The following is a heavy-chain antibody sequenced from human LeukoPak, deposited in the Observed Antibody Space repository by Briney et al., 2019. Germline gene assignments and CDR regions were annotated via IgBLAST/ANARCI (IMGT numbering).Heavy chain of an antibody. CDR1: GDSIINKY. CDR2: IHSGGST. D-gene: IGHD3-3*01. Sequence: PSETLSLTCSVSGDSIINKYWSWIRQPAGKGLEWIGCIHSGGSTNYNPSLKTRVTMSMDKSKSKFSLRRRSGTAAGTAIYYCARDRPPFDFDVWGQGTTVTVSS. V-gene: IGHV4-4*07. CDR3: ARDRPPFDFDV. J-gene: IGHJ6*02.